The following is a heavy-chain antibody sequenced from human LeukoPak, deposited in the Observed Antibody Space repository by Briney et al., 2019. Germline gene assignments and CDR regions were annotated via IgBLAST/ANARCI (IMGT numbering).Heavy chain of an antibody. J-gene: IGHJ4*02. CDR3: AKEEAPVFDH. CDR2: MKRDGSEK. V-gene: IGHV3-7*01. Sequence: PGGSLRLSCAASGFTFSSYWMSWVRQAPGKGLEWVANMKRDGSEKHYVDSVKGRFTISRDNAKNSLYLQMNSLRAEDTAIYYCAKEEAPVFDHWGQGTLVTVSS. CDR1: GFTFSSYW.